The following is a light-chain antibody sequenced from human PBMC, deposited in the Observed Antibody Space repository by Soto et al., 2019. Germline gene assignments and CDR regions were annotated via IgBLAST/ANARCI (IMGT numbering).Light chain of an antibody. CDR3: QQYHNWPPIT. Sequence: EIVMTQSPATLYVSPGEKATLSCRASQSVSSNLAWYQQKPGQAPRLLIYDASTRATGIPARFSGSGAGTEFTLTISSLQSEDFAVYHCQQYHNWPPITFGQGTRLEIK. J-gene: IGKJ5*01. CDR2: DAS. CDR1: QSVSSN. V-gene: IGKV3-15*01.